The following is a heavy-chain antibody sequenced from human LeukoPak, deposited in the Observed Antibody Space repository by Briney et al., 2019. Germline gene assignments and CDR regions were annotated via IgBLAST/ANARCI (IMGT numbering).Heavy chain of an antibody. V-gene: IGHV1-18*01. Sequence: GASVKVSCKTSGYTFNNYGIIWVRQAPGQGLEWMGWINPYNGYTNYAQKLQGRVTMTTDTSTSTAYMELRSLRSDDTAVYYCARDRTRGVIIGDYMDVWGKGTTVTISS. CDR2: INPYNGYT. D-gene: IGHD3-10*01. CDR3: ARDRTRGVIIGDYMDV. CDR1: GYTFNNYG. J-gene: IGHJ6*03.